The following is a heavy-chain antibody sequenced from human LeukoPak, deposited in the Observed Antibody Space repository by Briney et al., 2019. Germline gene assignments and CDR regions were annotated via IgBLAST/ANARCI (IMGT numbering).Heavy chain of an antibody. Sequence: GGSLRLSCEASGFTFSSHSMNWVRQAPGKGLEWVSYISGGSDTIYYADSVKGRFTISRDNAENSLYLQMSSLRAEDMAVYYCARLDRYYFDSSGYTYYYYMDVWGKGTTVTVSS. V-gene: IGHV3-48*01. CDR1: GFTFSSHS. J-gene: IGHJ6*03. CDR3: ARLDRYYFDSSGYTYYYYMDV. D-gene: IGHD3-22*01. CDR2: ISGGSDTI.